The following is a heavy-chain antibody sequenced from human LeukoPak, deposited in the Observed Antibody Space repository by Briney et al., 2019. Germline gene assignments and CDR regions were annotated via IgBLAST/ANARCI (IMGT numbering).Heavy chain of an antibody. CDR1: GGTFSSYA. D-gene: IGHD6-13*01. Sequence: SVKVSCKASGGTFSSYAISWVRLAPGQGLDWMGGIIPISGTPNYAQKFQGRVTITTDESTSTAYMELSSLRSEDTAVYYCASHGSPKLIATSGHPPLGWFDPWGQGTLVTVSS. CDR2: IIPISGTP. CDR3: ASHGSPKLIATSGHPPLGWFDP. V-gene: IGHV1-69*05. J-gene: IGHJ5*02.